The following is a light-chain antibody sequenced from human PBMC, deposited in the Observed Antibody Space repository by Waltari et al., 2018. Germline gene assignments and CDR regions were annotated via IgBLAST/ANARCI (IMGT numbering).Light chain of an antibody. Sequence: EIVLTQSPGILSLSPGNRATLSCRASQSLSSYYLAWYQQKPGQAPRLLISSASRRATGIPDRFSGSGSGTDFTLTISSLQAEDVAVYYCQQYYSTPLTFGQGTKLEIK. CDR1: QSLSSYY. CDR2: SAS. V-gene: IGKV3-20*01. CDR3: QQYYSTPLT. J-gene: IGKJ2*01.